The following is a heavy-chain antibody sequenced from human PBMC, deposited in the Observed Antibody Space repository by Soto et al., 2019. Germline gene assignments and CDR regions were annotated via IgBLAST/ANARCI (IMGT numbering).Heavy chain of an antibody. J-gene: IGHJ4*02. D-gene: IGHD3-16*02. V-gene: IGHV4-61*01. Sequence: PSETLSLTCTVSGGSVSSGTFHWSWIRQPPGKGLEWIGYFSYSGSTSYNPSLKSRLTISLDTSKNQFYLHLTSVTAADTAVYYCARYRFTATWSKFDYWGQGTQVTVSS. CDR2: FSYSGST. CDR3: ARYRFTATWSKFDY. CDR1: GGSVSSGTFH.